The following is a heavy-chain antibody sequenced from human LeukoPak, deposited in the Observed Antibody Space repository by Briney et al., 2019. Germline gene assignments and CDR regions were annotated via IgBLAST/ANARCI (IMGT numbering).Heavy chain of an antibody. V-gene: IGHV4-34*01. D-gene: IGHD1-26*01. CDR1: GGSFSGYY. J-gene: IGHJ6*03. CDR3: ARLNSGGFHYMDV. Sequence: SETLSLTCAVCGGSFSGYYWSWIRQPPGKGLEWIGEINHSGSTNYNPSLKSRVTISVDTSKNQFSLKLSSVTAADTAVYYCARLNSGGFHYMDVWGKGTTVTVSS. CDR2: INHSGST.